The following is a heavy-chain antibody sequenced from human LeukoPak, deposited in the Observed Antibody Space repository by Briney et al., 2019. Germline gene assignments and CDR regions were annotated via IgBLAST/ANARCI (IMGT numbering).Heavy chain of an antibody. V-gene: IGHV5-51*01. J-gene: IGHJ4*02. CDR1: GYSFTSHW. CDR2: IYPGDSDT. D-gene: IGHD3-16*02. CDR3: ARLWRLGELSSNDS. Sequence: GESLKISCRGSGYSFTSHWIGWVRQMPGKGLELMGIIYPGDSDTRYSPSLQGQVTISADKSISTAYLPWSRLKASDTAMYYCARLWRLGELSSNDSWGQGTLVSVSS.